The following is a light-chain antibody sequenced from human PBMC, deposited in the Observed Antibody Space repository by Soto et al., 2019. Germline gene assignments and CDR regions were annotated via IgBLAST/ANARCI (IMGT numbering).Light chain of an antibody. CDR1: QSVSNN. Sequence: ILMTQSPATLSVSPGERATLSCRASQSVSNNLAWYQQKPGQAPRLLIYDAATRATGIPARFSGSVSGTEYTLTISGLQSEEFAVYYCQQYNNWPPWTFGQGNKVEIK. J-gene: IGKJ1*01. CDR3: QQYNNWPPWT. V-gene: IGKV3-15*01. CDR2: DAA.